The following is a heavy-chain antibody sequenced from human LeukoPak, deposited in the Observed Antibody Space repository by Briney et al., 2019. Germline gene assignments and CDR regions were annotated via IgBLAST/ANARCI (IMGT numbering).Heavy chain of an antibody. CDR1: GFPLSSYA. Sequence: GGSLRLSCAASGFPLSSYAMSWVRQGPGKGLEWVAATSSSDPGTYHADSVRGRFTISRDNSKNTLYLQMNSLRAEDTAVYYCAKGPLLWDWGQGTLVTVSS. V-gene: IGHV3-23*01. J-gene: IGHJ4*02. D-gene: IGHD2/OR15-2a*01. CDR2: TSSSDPGT. CDR3: AKGPLLWD.